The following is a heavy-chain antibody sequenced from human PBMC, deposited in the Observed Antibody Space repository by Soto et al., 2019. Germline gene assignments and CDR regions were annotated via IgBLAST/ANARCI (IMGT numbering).Heavy chain of an antibody. CDR2: INPSGGST. CDR1: GYTFTSYY. J-gene: IGHJ5*01. Sequence: ASVKVSCKASGYTFTSYYMHWVRQAPGQGLEWMGIINPSGGSTSYAQKFQGRVTMTRDTSTSTVYMELSSLRSEDTAVYYCARSLYSSSWSRKRYNWFDFWGQGILVTVSS. V-gene: IGHV1-46*03. CDR3: ARSLYSSSWSRKRYNWFDF. D-gene: IGHD6-13*01.